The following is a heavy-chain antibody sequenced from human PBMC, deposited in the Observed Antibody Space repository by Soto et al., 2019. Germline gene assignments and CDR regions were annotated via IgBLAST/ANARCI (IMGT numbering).Heavy chain of an antibody. V-gene: IGHV2-5*02. CDR1: GFSLTTSGVG. Sequence: QITLNESGPTQVKPRQTLTLTCTFSGFSLTTSGVGVGWIRQSPGKAPEWLALIYWDADKRYSPSLKSRLTITKDTSKNQVVLTMADLDPADTATYYCAHRVLRTVFGLVTTTAIYFDLGGQGTPVAVSS. D-gene: IGHD3-3*01. CDR3: AHRVLRTVFGLVTTTAIYFDL. CDR2: IYWDADK. J-gene: IGHJ4*02.